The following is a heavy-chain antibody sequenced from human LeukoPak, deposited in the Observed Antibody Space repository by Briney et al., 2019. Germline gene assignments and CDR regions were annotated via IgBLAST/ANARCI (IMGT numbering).Heavy chain of an antibody. CDR2: INHSGST. Sequence: PSETLSLTCAVYGGSFSGYYWSWIRQPPGKGLEWIGEINHSGSTNYNPSLKSRVTISVDTSKNQFSLKLSSVTAADTAVYYCARRRGYCSSTSCYLGGRYWFDPWGQGTLVTVSS. CDR3: ARRRGYCSSTSCYLGGRYWFDP. D-gene: IGHD2-2*01. CDR1: GGSFSGYY. J-gene: IGHJ5*02. V-gene: IGHV4-34*01.